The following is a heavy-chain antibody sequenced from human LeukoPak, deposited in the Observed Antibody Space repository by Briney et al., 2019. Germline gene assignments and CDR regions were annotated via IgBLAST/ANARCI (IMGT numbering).Heavy chain of an antibody. Sequence: PSETLSLTCTVSGGSISSYYWSWIRQPPGKGLEWIGYIYTSGSSNYNPSLKRRVTISVDTSKNQFSLKLSSVPAADTAVYYCARHLYYDSSGYRAFEIWGQGTMVTVSS. CDR2: IYTSGSS. V-gene: IGHV4-4*09. D-gene: IGHD3-22*01. CDR1: GGSISSYY. J-gene: IGHJ3*02. CDR3: ARHLYYDSSGYRAFEI.